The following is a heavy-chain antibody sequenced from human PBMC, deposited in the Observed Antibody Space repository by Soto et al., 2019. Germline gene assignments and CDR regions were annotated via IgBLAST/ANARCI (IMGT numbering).Heavy chain of an antibody. J-gene: IGHJ1*01. CDR3: ARVAAARYCSGGSCYRAEYFQH. D-gene: IGHD2-15*01. CDR1: GDSVSSNSAA. CDR2: TYYRSKWYN. V-gene: IGHV6-1*01. Sequence: PSQTLSLTCAISGDSVSSNSAAWNWIRQSPSRGLEWLGRTYYRSKWYNDYAVSVKSRITINPDTSKNQFSLQLSSVTPEDTAVYYCARVAAARYCSGGSCYRAEYFQHWGQGTLVTV.